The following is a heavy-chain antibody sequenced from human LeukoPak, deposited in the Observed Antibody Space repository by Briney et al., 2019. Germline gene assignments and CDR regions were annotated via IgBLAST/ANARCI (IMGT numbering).Heavy chain of an antibody. V-gene: IGHV3-23*01. CDR1: GFTFSSYW. CDR2: IGYSGGDI. Sequence: GGSLRLSCAASGFTFSSYWMHWVRQAPGKGLEWVSVIGYSGGDIQYADSVKGRFTISRDNSKNTLYLQMNSLRVEDTAVYYCAKYAPPTTVVTRFFDYRGQGTLVTVSS. D-gene: IGHD4-23*01. CDR3: AKYAPPTTVVTRFFDY. J-gene: IGHJ4*02.